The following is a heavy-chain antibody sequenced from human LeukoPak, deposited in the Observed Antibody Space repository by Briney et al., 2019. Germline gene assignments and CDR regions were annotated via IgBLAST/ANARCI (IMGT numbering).Heavy chain of an antibody. D-gene: IGHD3-10*01. Sequence: GGSLRLSCAASGFTFSSYSMNWVRQAPGKGLEWVSYISSSSVTIYYTDSVKGRFTISRDNAKNSLYLQMNSLRDEDTAVYYCARVYGSGSPPDYWGQGTLVTVSS. CDR1: GFTFSSYS. CDR2: ISSSSVTI. J-gene: IGHJ4*02. CDR3: ARVYGSGSPPDY. V-gene: IGHV3-48*02.